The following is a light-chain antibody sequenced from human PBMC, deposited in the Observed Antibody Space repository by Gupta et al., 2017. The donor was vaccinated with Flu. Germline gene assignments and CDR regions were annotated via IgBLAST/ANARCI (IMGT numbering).Light chain of an antibody. V-gene: IGLV1-44*01. CDR1: SSKIGSNT. CDR3: AAWDDSRHGGV. CDR2: NDN. Sequence: RVTISCSGSSSKIGSNTVNWYQQFTGSAPKVLFYNDNERPSGVPDRFSASKSGTSAALAISGLQSEEEADYYCAAWDDSRHGGVFGGGTKLTVL. J-gene: IGLJ2*01.